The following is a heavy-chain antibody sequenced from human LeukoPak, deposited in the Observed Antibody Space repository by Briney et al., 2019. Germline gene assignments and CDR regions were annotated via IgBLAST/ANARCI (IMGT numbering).Heavy chain of an antibody. CDR2: INSDGSSI. Sequence: GGSLRLSCAASGFTLSSYWMHWVRQAPGKGLVWVSRINSDGSSISYADSAKGRFTIYRDNAKNTLYLQMNSLTADDTAMYYXXRAEEQRPIDYWGQGXLVTV. CDR1: GFTLSSYW. J-gene: IGHJ4*02. D-gene: IGHD6-25*01. V-gene: IGHV3-74*01. CDR3: XRAEEQRPIDY.